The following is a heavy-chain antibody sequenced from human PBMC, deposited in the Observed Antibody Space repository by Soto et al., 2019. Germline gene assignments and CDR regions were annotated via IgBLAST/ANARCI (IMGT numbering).Heavy chain of an antibody. CDR3: ARGRGGYYNSSVYYYFDY. D-gene: IGHD3-22*01. J-gene: IGHJ4*02. CDR2: IYYSGST. CDR1: GGSISSGGYY. Sequence: QVQLQESGPGLVKPSQTLSLTCTVSGGSISSGGYYWSWIRQHPGKGLEWIGYIYYSGSTYYNPSRRSGVTISVDTSKNHSPLRLSSVTAANTPVYYGARGRGGYYNSSVYYYFDYGGQGPLVTVSS. V-gene: IGHV4-31*03.